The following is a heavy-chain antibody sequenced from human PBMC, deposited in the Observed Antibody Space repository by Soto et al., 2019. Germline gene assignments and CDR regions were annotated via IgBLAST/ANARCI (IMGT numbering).Heavy chain of an antibody. CDR1: GGSISSYY. CDR2: IYYSGST. Sequence: SETLSLTCTVSGGSISSYYWSWIRQPPGKGLEWIGYIYYSGSTNYNPSLKSRVTISVDTSKNQFSLKLSSVTAADTAVYYCAREREGYCSGGSCYGHAFDIWGQGTMVTVSS. J-gene: IGHJ3*02. D-gene: IGHD2-15*01. V-gene: IGHV4-59*01. CDR3: AREREGYCSGGSCYGHAFDI.